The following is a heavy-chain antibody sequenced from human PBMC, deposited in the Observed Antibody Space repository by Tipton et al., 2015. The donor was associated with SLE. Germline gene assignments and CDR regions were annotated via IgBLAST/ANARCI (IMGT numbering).Heavy chain of an antibody. CDR3: ARDLYGGATSLDY. J-gene: IGHJ4*02. Sequence: TLSLTCTVSGGSISSHFWSWIRQPPGKGLEWIGYIHYSGSTNCDPSLRSRVTISIDTSKNQFSLNLRSVTAADTAVYYCARDLYGGATSLDYWGQGTLVTVSS. CDR1: GGSISSHF. V-gene: IGHV4-59*11. CDR2: IHYSGST. D-gene: IGHD1-26*01.